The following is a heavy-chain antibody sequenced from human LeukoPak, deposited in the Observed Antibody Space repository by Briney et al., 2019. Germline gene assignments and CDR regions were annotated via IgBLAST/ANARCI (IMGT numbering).Heavy chain of an antibody. Sequence: PGGSLRLSCAASGFTFSDYYMSWIRQAPGKGLEWVSYISSSGSTIYHADSVKGRFTISRDNAKNSLYLQMNSLRAEDTAVYYCARFEYCSSTSCYDWFDPWGQGTLVTVSS. V-gene: IGHV3-11*01. CDR3: ARFEYCSSTSCYDWFDP. CDR1: GFTFSDYY. J-gene: IGHJ5*02. CDR2: ISSSGSTI. D-gene: IGHD2-2*01.